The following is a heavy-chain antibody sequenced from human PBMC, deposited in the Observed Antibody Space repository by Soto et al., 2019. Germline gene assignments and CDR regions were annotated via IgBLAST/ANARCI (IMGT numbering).Heavy chain of an antibody. CDR1: GGSISSSSYY. J-gene: IGHJ4*02. CDR2: IYYSGST. D-gene: IGHD2-8*01. V-gene: IGHV4-39*01. Sequence: PSETLSLTCTVSGGSISSSSYYWGWIRQPPGKGLEWIGSIYYSGSTYYNPSLKSRVTISVDTSKNQFSLKLSSVTAADTAVYYCARHEVVYCTNGVCPYYFDYWGQGTLVTVSS. CDR3: ARHEVVYCTNGVCPYYFDY.